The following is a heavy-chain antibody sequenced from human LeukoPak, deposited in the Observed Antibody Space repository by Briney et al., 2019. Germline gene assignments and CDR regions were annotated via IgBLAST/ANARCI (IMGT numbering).Heavy chain of an antibody. J-gene: IGHJ6*03. CDR2: IYSGGST. Sequence: SETLSLTCTVSGGSISSGKYYWTWIRQPAGKGLELIGHIYSGGSTNFHPSLKSRVTISVDTSKTQLFLKLTSVTAADTAVYYCGRGKYCGDTRCHGYYYMDVWGKGTTVTVSS. CDR1: GGSISSGKYY. D-gene: IGHD2-2*01. CDR3: GRGKYCGDTRCHGYYYMDV. V-gene: IGHV4-61*09.